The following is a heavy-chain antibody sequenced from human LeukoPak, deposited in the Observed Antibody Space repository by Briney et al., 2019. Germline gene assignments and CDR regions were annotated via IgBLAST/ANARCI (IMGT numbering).Heavy chain of an antibody. CDR3: ARDLVVTNPLDP. D-gene: IGHD5-12*01. CDR2: IIPILGIA. J-gene: IGHJ5*02. Sequence: GASVNVSCKASGGTFSSYAISWVRQAPGQGLEWMGRIIPILGIANYAQKFQGRVTITADKSTSTAYMELSSLRSEDTAVYYCARDLVVTNPLDPWGQGTLVTVSS. V-gene: IGHV1-69*04. CDR1: GGTFSSYA.